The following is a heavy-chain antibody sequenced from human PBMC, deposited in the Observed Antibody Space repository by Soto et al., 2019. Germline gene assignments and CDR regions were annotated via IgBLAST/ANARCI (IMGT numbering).Heavy chain of an antibody. V-gene: IGHV3-30*18. CDR1: GFTFSSYG. CDR2: ISYDGSNK. CDR3: AKDQSLAD. Sequence: QVQLVESGGGVVQPGRSLRLSCAASGFTFSSYGMHWVRQAPGKGLEWVAVISYDGSNKYYADYVKGRFTISRENSKNTLYLQMNSLRAEDTAVYYCAKDQSLADWGQGTLVTVSS. J-gene: IGHJ4*02.